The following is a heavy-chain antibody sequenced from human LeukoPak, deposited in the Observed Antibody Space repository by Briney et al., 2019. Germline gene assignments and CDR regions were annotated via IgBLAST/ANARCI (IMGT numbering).Heavy chain of an antibody. J-gene: IGHJ4*02. V-gene: IGHV1-2*02. CDR2: INPNSGGT. D-gene: IGHD2-8*02. CDR1: GYTFTGYY. CDR3: ARGGYCTGGTCFDN. Sequence: GASVKVSCKASGYTFTGYYLHWVRQAPGQGLEWTGWINPNSGGTDYAQKFQGRVTTTRDTSISTVYMELSRLRSDDTAVYYCARGGYCTGGTCFDNWGQGTLVTVSS.